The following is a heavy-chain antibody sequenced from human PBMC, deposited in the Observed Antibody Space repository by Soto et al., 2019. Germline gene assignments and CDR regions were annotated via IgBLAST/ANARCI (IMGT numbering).Heavy chain of an antibody. J-gene: IGHJ4*02. D-gene: IGHD4-4*01. Sequence: PGGSLRLSCAASGFTFSTYSMNWVRQAPRKGLERVSYISSSSSTIYYADSVKGRFTISRDNAKDSLYLQMNSLRAEDTAVYYCARERALSNYPDDWGQGTLVTVSS. V-gene: IGHV3-48*01. CDR3: ARERALSNYPDD. CDR1: GFTFSTYS. CDR2: ISSSSSTI.